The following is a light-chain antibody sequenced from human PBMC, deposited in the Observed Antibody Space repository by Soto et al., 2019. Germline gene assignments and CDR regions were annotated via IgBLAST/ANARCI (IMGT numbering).Light chain of an antibody. CDR1: QSVNSN. J-gene: IGKJ1*01. CDR2: DAS. Sequence: EIVMTQSPATLSVSPGERATLSCRASQSVNSNLAWYQQKPGQAPRLLIYDASTRATAIPARFSGSGSGTEFTLTITSLRAEDFAVYYCQQYNAWPPRTFGQGTKVDIK. V-gene: IGKV3D-15*01. CDR3: QQYNAWPPRT.